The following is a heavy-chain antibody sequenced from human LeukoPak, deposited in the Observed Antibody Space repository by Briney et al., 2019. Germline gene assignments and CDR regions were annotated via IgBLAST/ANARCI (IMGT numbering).Heavy chain of an antibody. D-gene: IGHD6-19*01. CDR3: AKGQWLVRD. CDR1: GFTFSSYA. V-gene: IGHV3-30-3*01. CDR2: ISYDGSNK. J-gene: IGHJ4*02. Sequence: GGSLRLSCAASGFTFSSYAMHWVRQAPGKGLEWVAVISYDGSNKYYADSVKGRFTISRDNSKNTLYLQMNSLRAEDTAVYYCAKGQWLVRDWGQGTLVTVSS.